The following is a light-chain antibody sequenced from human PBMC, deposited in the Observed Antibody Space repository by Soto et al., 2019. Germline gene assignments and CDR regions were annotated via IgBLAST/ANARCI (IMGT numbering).Light chain of an antibody. CDR3: SSYGGGYTCEVL. J-gene: IGLJ3*02. V-gene: IGLV2-11*01. CDR1: TSDVGGYNY. Sequence: QSALTQPRSVSGSPGQSVTISCSGTTSDVGGYNYVSWYQHHPGKAPKLIIYNVNKRPSGVPDRFSGSKSGSTASLTISGLQAEDEGDYSCSSYGGGYTCEVLFGGGTKLTVL. CDR2: NVN.